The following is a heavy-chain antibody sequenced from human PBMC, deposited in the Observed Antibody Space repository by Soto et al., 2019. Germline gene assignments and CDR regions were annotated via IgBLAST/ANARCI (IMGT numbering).Heavy chain of an antibody. CDR3: TRVTWIQLRLSPYYYYYGMDV. CDR1: GGSFSGYY. J-gene: IGHJ6*02. V-gene: IGHV4-34*01. CDR2: INHSGST. Sequence: SETLSLTCAVYGGSFSGYYWSWIRQPPGKGLEWIGEINHSGSTNYNPSLKSRVTISVDTSKNQFSLKMSSVTAAETAVYYCTRVTWIQLRLSPYYYYYGMDVWGQGTTVTVSS. D-gene: IGHD5-18*01.